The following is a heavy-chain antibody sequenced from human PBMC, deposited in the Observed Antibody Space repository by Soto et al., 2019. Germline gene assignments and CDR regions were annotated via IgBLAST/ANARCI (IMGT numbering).Heavy chain of an antibody. D-gene: IGHD3-16*01. V-gene: IGHV3-23*01. CDR2: ISGSGGST. J-gene: IGHJ4*02. Sequence: GSLRISCAASGFTFSSYAMSWVRQAPGKGLEWVSAISGSGGSTYYADSVKGRFTISRDNSKNTLYLQMNSLRAEDTAVYYCAKDIVAGGLKCALDYWGRGPLVPVSS. CDR1: GFTFSSYA. CDR3: AKDIVAGGLKCALDY.